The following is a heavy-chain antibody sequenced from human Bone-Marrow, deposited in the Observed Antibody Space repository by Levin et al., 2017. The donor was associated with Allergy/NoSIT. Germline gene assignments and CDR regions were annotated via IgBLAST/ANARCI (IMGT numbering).Heavy chain of an antibody. CDR2: ISWDASTT. Sequence: ETLSLTCAASGFTFNDYTMHWVRQAPQRGLEWVSLISWDASTTYYADSVRGRFTISRDNSKNALYLQMNSLTTDDTALYYCAKDLSPRIAVTCNMEYWGQGTLVTVSS. CDR1: GFTFNDYT. J-gene: IGHJ4*02. D-gene: IGHD6-19*01. CDR3: AKDLSPRIAVTCNMEY. V-gene: IGHV3-43*01.